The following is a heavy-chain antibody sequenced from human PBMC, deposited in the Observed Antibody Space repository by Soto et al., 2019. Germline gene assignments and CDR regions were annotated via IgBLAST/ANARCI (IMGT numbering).Heavy chain of an antibody. V-gene: IGHV3-13*01. J-gene: IGHJ6*02. CDR2: FDDASNK. CDR3: ARTSLSHEPNYYYYYGMDV. Sequence: GGSLRLSCAASGFTFSSYDMHWVRQATGKGLEWVSIFDDASNKYYAGSVKGRFTISRDNSKNTLYLQMNSLRAEDTAVYYCARTSLSHEPNYYYYYGMDVWGQGTTVTVSS. D-gene: IGHD3-10*01. CDR1: GFTFSSYD.